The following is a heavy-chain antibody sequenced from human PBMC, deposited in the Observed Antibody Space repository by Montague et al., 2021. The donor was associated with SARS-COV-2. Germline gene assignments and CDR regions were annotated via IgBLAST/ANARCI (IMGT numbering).Heavy chain of an antibody. Sequence: SLRLSCAASGFTFSAYWMHWVRQAPGKGLLWVSRVNTDGSYASYADSLKGRFTISRDNAKNMLYLQMNSLTTGDTAVYYCARDLFGDNDYWGQGILVTVSS. CDR3: ARDLFGDNDY. CDR2: VNTDGSYA. D-gene: IGHD3-10*01. V-gene: IGHV3-74*01. CDR1: GFTFSAYW. J-gene: IGHJ4*02.